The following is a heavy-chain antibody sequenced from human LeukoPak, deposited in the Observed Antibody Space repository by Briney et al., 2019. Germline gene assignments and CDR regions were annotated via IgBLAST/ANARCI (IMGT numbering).Heavy chain of an antibody. CDR3: ARAVGYCSSTSCYFWFDP. CDR1: GYTFTSYD. CDR2: MNPNSGNT. D-gene: IGHD2-2*01. V-gene: IGHV1-8*03. Sequence: ASVKVPCKASGYTFTSYDINWVRQATGQGLEWMGWMNPNSGNTGYAQKFQGRVTITRNTSISTAYMELSSLRSEDTAVYYYARAVGYCSSTSCYFWFDPWGQGTLVTVSS. J-gene: IGHJ5*02.